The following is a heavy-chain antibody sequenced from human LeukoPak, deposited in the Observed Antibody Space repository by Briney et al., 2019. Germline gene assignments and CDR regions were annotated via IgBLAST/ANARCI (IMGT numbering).Heavy chain of an antibody. V-gene: IGHV3-23*01. CDR2: ITAIDGRT. CDR3: VSFYETY. J-gene: IGHJ4*02. D-gene: IGHD2/OR15-2a*01. CDR1: GFTFSSTT. Sequence: PGGSLRLSCVASGFTFSSTTMGWVRQAPGRGLEWVSSITAIDGRTYYADSVRGRFTISKDNAKNTVYLQMNNLRAEDTAVYYCVSFYETYWGRGTLVTVSS.